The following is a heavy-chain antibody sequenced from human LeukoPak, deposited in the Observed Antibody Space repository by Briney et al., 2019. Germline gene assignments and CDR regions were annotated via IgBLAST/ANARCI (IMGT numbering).Heavy chain of an antibody. Sequence: GRSLRLSCAASGFTFSSYAMHWVRQAPGKGLEWVAVISYDGSNKYYADSVKGRFTISRDNSKNTLYLQMNSLRVEDTAVYYCARGQYKYDSSGYPLADALDIWGQGTMVTASS. CDR1: GFTFSSYA. D-gene: IGHD3-22*01. CDR3: ARGQYKYDSSGYPLADALDI. V-gene: IGHV3-30*14. CDR2: ISYDGSNK. J-gene: IGHJ3*02.